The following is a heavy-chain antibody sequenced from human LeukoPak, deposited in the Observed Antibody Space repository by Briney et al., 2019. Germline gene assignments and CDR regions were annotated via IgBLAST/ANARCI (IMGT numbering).Heavy chain of an antibody. V-gene: IGHV3-73*01. CDR3: TRRGDGDYGDY. CDR2: IKSKANNYAT. Sequence: SGGSLRLSCAASGFTFSGSAMHWIRQASGKGLEWVGRIKSKANNYATAYAASVKGRFTISRDDSENTAFLQMNSLKTEDTAVYYCTRRGDGDYGDYWGQGTLVTVSS. CDR1: GFTFSGSA. J-gene: IGHJ4*02. D-gene: IGHD4-17*01.